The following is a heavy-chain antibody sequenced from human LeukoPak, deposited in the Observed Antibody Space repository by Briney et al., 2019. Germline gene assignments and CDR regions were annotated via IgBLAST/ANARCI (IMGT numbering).Heavy chain of an antibody. CDR3: TRGLPYYYDSSGYPLDAFDI. CDR1: GFTFSGSA. V-gene: IGHV3-73*01. D-gene: IGHD3-22*01. CDR2: IRSKANSYAT. Sequence: GGSLRLSCAASGFTFSGSAMHWVRQASGKGLEWVGRIRSKANSYATAYAASVKGRITIYRDDSKNTVYLQMNSLKTEDTAVYYCTRGLPYYYDSSGYPLDAFDIWGQGTMVTVSS. J-gene: IGHJ3*02.